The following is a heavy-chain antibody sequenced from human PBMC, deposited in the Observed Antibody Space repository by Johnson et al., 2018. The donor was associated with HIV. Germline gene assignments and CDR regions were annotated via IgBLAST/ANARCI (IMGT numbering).Heavy chain of an antibody. J-gene: IGHJ3*02. CDR2: LYSRDTT. CDR1: GFTVINNY. CDR3: ARDPSRSPGAFDI. Sequence: VQLVESGGGLFQPGGSLRLSCAVSGFTVINNYMTWVRQAPGKGLEWVSILYSRDTTSYADSVKGRFSISRDSSKNTLYLQMNSLRADDTAVYYCARDPSRSPGAFDIWGQGTMVTVSS. V-gene: IGHV3-53*01.